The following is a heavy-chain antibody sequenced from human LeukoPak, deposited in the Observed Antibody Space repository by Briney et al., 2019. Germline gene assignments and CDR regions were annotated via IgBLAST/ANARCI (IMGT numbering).Heavy chain of an antibody. J-gene: IGHJ4*02. CDR3: ARVGMGIAAAGCDY. Sequence: GGSLRLSCAASGFTFSSYSMNWVRQAPGKGLEWVSSISSSSSYIYYADSVKGRFTISRDNAKNSLYLQMNSLRAEDTAVYYCARVGMGIAAAGCDYWGQGTLVTVSS. V-gene: IGHV3-21*01. CDR1: GFTFSSYS. D-gene: IGHD6-13*01. CDR2: ISSSSSYI.